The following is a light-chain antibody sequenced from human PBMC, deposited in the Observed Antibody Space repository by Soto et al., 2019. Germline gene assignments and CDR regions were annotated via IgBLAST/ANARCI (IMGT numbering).Light chain of an antibody. Sequence: QSVLTQPASVSVSPGQSITISCTGTSSDVGSYNYVSWYQQHPGKAPKLMIYEVSTRPSGVSSRFSGSKSGNTASLTISGLQAEDEADYYCSSYSSSSTVFGTGTKLTVL. V-gene: IGLV2-14*01. CDR1: SSDVGSYNY. CDR3: SSYSSSSTV. J-gene: IGLJ1*01. CDR2: EVS.